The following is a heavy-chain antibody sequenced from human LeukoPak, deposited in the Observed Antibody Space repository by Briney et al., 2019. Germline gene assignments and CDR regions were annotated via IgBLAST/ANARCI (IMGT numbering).Heavy chain of an antibody. V-gene: IGHV4-34*01. J-gene: IGHJ1*01. D-gene: IGHD3-10*01. Sequence: SEALSLTCAVYGETFIHNFWTWIRQPPGKGLEWIGQINHSGSTYYNPSLKSRVTILVDTSKNQFSLKLTSVTAADTAVYYCARGRGSYYQHWGQGTLVTVSS. CDR2: INHSGST. CDR1: GETFIHNF. CDR3: ARGRGSYYQH.